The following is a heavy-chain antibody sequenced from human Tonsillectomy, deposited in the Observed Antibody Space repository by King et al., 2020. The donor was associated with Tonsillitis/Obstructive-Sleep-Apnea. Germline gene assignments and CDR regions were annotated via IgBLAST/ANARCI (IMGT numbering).Heavy chain of an antibody. Sequence: VQLVESGGGVVLPGRSLRLSCAASGFTFSSYGMHWVRQAPGKGLEWVAVIWYDGSNKYYADSVKGRFTISRDNSKNTLYLQMNSLRAEDTAVYYCARLRFLEWLFDYWGQGTLVTVSS. J-gene: IGHJ4*02. D-gene: IGHD3-3*01. CDR3: ARLRFLEWLFDY. V-gene: IGHV3-33*01. CDR1: GFTFSSYG. CDR2: IWYDGSNK.